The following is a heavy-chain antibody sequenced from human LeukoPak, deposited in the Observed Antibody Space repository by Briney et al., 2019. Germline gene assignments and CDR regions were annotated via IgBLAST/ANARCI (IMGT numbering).Heavy chain of an antibody. CDR3: AKGGGYYYYYFDY. Sequence: GGSLRLSCAASGFSFNNYAMTWVRQAPGKGLEWVSAISGGGDSTYYTDSVKGRFTISRDNSKNTLYLQMNSLRAEDTAVYYCAKGGGYYYYYFDYWGQGTLVTVSS. CDR2: ISGGGDST. CDR1: GFSFNNYA. D-gene: IGHD3-22*01. J-gene: IGHJ4*02. V-gene: IGHV3-23*01.